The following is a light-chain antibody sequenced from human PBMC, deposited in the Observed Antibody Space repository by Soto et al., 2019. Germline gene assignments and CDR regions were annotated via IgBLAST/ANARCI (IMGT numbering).Light chain of an antibody. CDR2: DAF. V-gene: IGKV1-33*01. CDR3: QQYDNLPFT. J-gene: IGKJ3*01. Sequence: DIQMTQSPSSLSASVGDRVTITCQASQDISNKLNWYQRKPGETPKLLIYDAFSVETGVPPRFSGSGSGTDFTFTISSRQPEDIGTYYCQQYDNLPFTFGPGTKVDF. CDR1: QDISNK.